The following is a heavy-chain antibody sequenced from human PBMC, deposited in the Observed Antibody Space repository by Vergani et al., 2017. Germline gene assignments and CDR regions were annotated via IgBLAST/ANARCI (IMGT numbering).Heavy chain of an antibody. J-gene: IGHJ4*02. CDR2: ISPDGFST. Sequence: QVQLVQSGAEVGKPGASVKISCKASGYTFTAYYIHWVRQAPEQGLEWVGVISPDGFSTFYAQKFQGRVTITRDTSTSKVYVEVTSLRSDDPAVYYCAREPPLTGFFDYWGQGTLVTVSS. V-gene: IGHV1-46*03. D-gene: IGHD3-9*01. CDR3: AREPPLTGFFDY. CDR1: GYTFTAYY.